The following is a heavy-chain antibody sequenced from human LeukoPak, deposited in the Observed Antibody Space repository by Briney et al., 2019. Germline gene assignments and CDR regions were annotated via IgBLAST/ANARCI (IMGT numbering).Heavy chain of an antibody. J-gene: IGHJ4*02. Sequence: SVKVSCKASGGTFSSYAISWVRQAPGQGLEWMGRIIPIFGVANYAQKFQGRVTITADKSTSTAYMELSSLRSEDTAVYYCARGSEDSGYVVDYFGYWGQGTLVTVSS. CDR1: GGTFSSYA. V-gene: IGHV1-69*04. CDR2: IIPIFGVA. CDR3: ARGSEDSGYVVDYFGY. D-gene: IGHD5-12*01.